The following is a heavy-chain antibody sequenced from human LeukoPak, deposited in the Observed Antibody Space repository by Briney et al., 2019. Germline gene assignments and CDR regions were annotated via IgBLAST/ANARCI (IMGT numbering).Heavy chain of an antibody. J-gene: IGHJ4*02. D-gene: IGHD6-13*01. V-gene: IGHV1-2*02. CDR2: INPNSGGT. Sequence: ASVKVSCKASGYTFTGYYMHWVRQAPGQGLEWMGWINPNSGGTNYAQKFQGRVTMTRDTSISTAYMELSRLRSDDTAVHYCAREGIAAAGYFDYWGQGTLVTVSS. CDR3: AREGIAAAGYFDY. CDR1: GYTFTGYY.